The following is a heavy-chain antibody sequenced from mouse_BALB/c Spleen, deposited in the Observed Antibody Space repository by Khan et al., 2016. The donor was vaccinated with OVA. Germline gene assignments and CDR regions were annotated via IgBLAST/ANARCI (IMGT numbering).Heavy chain of an antibody. CDR1: GLTFSTYA. Sequence: EVELVESGGDLVKPGGSLKLSCSASGLTFSTYAMSWVRQTPEQRLEWVATISSGGDYIYYPDSVKGRFTISRDNAKNTLYLQMSSLRSEDTAMFYCARHNYGPFAYWGQGTLVTVSA. CDR3: ARHNYGPFAY. V-gene: IGHV5-9-3*01. J-gene: IGHJ3*01. CDR2: ISSGGDYI. D-gene: IGHD1-1*01.